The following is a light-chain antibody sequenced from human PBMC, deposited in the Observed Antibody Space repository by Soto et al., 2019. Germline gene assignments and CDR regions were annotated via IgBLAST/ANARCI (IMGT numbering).Light chain of an antibody. Sequence: QSVLTQPPSVSGSPGQSVAISCTGTSSDVGSYNRVSRYQQPPGAAPKLMIYEVSNRPSGVPDRFSGSKSGNTASLTISGLQADYVADYYCNSYTGSSTYVFGTGSNVTV. CDR2: EVS. J-gene: IGLJ1*01. V-gene: IGLV2-18*02. CDR1: SSDVGSYNR. CDR3: NSYTGSSTYV.